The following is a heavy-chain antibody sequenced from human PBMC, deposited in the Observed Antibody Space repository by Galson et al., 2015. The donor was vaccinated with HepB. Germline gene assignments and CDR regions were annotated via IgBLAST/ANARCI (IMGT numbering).Heavy chain of an antibody. CDR2: IYSGGSR. CDR3: YQLGTFDI. V-gene: IGHV3-53*01. D-gene: IGHD2-2*01. CDR1: GFTVSNNY. J-gene: IGHJ3*02. Sequence: SLRLSCAASGFTVSNNYMSWVRQAPGKGLEWVSVIYSGGSRYYADSVKGRFTISRDNSKNTVYLQMNSLRAEDTAVYYCYQLGTFDIWGQGTMVTVSS.